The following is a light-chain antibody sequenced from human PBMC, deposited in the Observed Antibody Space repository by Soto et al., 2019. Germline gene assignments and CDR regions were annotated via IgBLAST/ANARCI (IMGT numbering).Light chain of an antibody. CDR2: EVS. J-gene: IGLJ2*01. CDR1: SSDIGGYNY. Sequence: QSALTQPPSASGSPGQSVTISCTGTSSDIGGYNYVSWYRQHPGKAPKLMIFEVSKRPSGVPDRFSGSKCGNTASLTVSGLQTEDGADYYCTAFAVRSKLLIGGGTK. CDR3: TAFAVRSKLL. V-gene: IGLV2-8*01.